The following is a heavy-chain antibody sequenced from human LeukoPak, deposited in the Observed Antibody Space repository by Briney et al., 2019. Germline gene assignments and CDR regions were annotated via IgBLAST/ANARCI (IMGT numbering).Heavy chain of an antibody. J-gene: IGHJ4*02. CDR3: ARDPGFFDTHFESGY. CDR1: GFTFSDYY. Sequence: GGSLRLSCAASGFTFSDYYMSWLRQAPGKGLEWVSYISSSGSTIYYADSVKGRFTISRDNAKNSLYLQMNSLRAEDTAVYYCARDPGFFDTHFESGYWGQGTLVTVSS. D-gene: IGHD3-3*01. CDR2: ISSSGSTI. V-gene: IGHV3-11*01.